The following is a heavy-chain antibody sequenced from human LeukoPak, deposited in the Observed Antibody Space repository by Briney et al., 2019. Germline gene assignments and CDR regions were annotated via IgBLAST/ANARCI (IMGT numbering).Heavy chain of an antibody. Sequence: ASVKVSCKASGYTFTGYYMHWVRQAPGQGLEWMGWINPNSGGTNYAQKFQGWVTMTRDTSISTACMELSRLRSDDTAVYYCATKSTVTTWGAFDIWGQGTMVTVSS. CDR2: INPNSGGT. V-gene: IGHV1-2*04. J-gene: IGHJ3*02. CDR1: GYTFTGYY. CDR3: ATKSTVTTWGAFDI. D-gene: IGHD4-17*01.